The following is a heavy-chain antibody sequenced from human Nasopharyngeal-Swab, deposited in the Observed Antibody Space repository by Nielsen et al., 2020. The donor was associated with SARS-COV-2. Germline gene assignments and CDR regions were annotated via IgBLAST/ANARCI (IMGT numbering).Heavy chain of an antibody. J-gene: IGHJ4*02. V-gene: IGHV4-59*12. CDR3: ARGKGIDY. Sequence: SETLSLTCTVSGGSISSYYWSWIRQPPGKGLEWIGYIYYSGTTSYNPSLRSRVTISVDTSKNQFSLKLSSVTAADTAVYYCARGKGIDYWGQGTLVTVSS. CDR1: GGSISSYY. CDR2: IYYSGTT.